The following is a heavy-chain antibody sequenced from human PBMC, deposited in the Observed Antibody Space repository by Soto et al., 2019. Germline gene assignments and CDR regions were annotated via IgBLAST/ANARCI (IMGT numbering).Heavy chain of an antibody. CDR3: ARVKSGSYDGSDP. Sequence: DVQLVESGGGLVQPGGSLRLSCAASGFTFNNYWMHWVRQAPGKGLMWVSRINTDGTRTTYADSVKGRFAISRDNAKNTVYLQMNSLRADDTAVYFCARVKSGSYDGSDPWGQGTLVTVSS. J-gene: IGHJ5*02. CDR1: GFTFNNYW. V-gene: IGHV3-74*01. CDR2: INTDGTRT. D-gene: IGHD3-10*01.